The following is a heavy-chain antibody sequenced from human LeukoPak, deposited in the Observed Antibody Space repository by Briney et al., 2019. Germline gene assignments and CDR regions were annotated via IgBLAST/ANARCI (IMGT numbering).Heavy chain of an antibody. CDR2: INPNSGGT. Sequence: ASVTVSCKSSGYTFIRYYMHWVRQAPGQGLEWMGWINPNSGGTNYAQKFQGRVTMTRDTSISTAYMELSRLRSDDTAVYYCARALSGSPGYWGQGTLVTVS. J-gene: IGHJ4*02. D-gene: IGHD1-26*01. CDR3: ARALSGSPGY. V-gene: IGHV1-2*02. CDR1: GYTFIRYY.